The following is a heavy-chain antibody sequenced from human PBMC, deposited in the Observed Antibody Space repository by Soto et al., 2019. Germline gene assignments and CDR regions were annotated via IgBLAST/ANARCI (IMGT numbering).Heavy chain of an antibody. D-gene: IGHD6-6*01. CDR2: ISSSSSYI. Sequence: PGWSLRLSCSASGFTFSSYSMNWVRQAPGKGLEWVSSISSSSSYIYYADSVKGRFTISRDNAKNSLYLQMNSLRAEDTAVYYCARDREASLSIPTTLSNWFDPWGQGTLVTVSS. V-gene: IGHV3-21*01. CDR1: GFTFSSYS. CDR3: ARDREASLSIPTTLSNWFDP. J-gene: IGHJ5*02.